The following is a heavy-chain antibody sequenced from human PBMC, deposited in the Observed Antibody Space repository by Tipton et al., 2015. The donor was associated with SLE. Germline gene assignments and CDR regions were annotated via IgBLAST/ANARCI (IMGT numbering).Heavy chain of an antibody. CDR1: GYTFTSYD. CDR3: ARLRYYDYVWGSLGCYYGMDV. D-gene: IGHD3-16*01. J-gene: IGHJ6*02. V-gene: IGHV1-8*01. CDR2: MNPNSGNT. Sequence: QLVQSGAEVKNPGASVKVSCKASGYTFTSYDINWVRQATGQGLAWMGWMNPNSGNTGYAQKFQGRVTMTRNTAISTAYMELSSLRSEDTAVYYCARLRYYDYVWGSLGCYYGMDVWGQGTTVTVSS.